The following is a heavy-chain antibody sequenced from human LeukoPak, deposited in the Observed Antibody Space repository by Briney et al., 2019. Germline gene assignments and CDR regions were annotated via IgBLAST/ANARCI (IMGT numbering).Heavy chain of an antibody. CDR1: GGSISSYY. D-gene: IGHD3-10*01. V-gene: IGHV4-59*01. Sequence: PSETLSLTCTVSGGSISSYYWSWIRQPPGKGLEWIGYIYYSGSTNYNPSLKSRVTISVDTSKNQFSLKLSSVTAADTAVYYCARAPYYYGSGNNGMDVWGKGTTVTVSS. CDR3: ARAPYYYGSGNNGMDV. CDR2: IYYSGST. J-gene: IGHJ6*04.